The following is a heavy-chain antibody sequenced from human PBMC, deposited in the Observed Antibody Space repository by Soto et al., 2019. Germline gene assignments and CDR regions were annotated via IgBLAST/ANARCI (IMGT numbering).Heavy chain of an antibody. CDR3: ARLNHCSSTSCYEPHGAFDI. D-gene: IGHD2-2*01. V-gene: IGHV1-2*04. CDR2: INPNSGGT. CDR1: GYTFTRYY. Sequence: GASVKVSCKASGYTFTRYYMHWVRQAPGQGVECMGWINPNSGGTNYAQKFQGWVTMTRDTPISTAYMELSRLRSDDTAVYYCARLNHCSSTSCYEPHGAFDIGGQGTMVTVSS. J-gene: IGHJ3*02.